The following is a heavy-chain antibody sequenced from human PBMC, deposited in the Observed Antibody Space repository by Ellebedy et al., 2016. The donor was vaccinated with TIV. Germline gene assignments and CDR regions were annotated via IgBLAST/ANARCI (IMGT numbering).Heavy chain of an antibody. Sequence: PGGSLRLSCSASGFTFSNYAMHWVRQAPGKGLKYVSAISINGATTYYADSVKGRFTISRDNSKNTLYLQMSSLRAEDTAVYYCVKDCRGSTCYLEFFQHWGQGTLVTVSS. J-gene: IGHJ1*01. CDR2: ISINGATT. CDR3: VKDCRGSTCYLEFFQH. V-gene: IGHV3-64D*06. D-gene: IGHD2-15*01. CDR1: GFTFSNYA.